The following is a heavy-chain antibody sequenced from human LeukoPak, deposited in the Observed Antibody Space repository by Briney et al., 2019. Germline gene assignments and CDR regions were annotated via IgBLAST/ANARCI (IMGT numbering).Heavy chain of an antibody. CDR3: ARGAGNVGSTTPFDY. J-gene: IGHJ4*02. CDR1: GFTFSNYW. D-gene: IGHD1-26*01. Sequence: GGSLILSCAASGFTFSNYWMHWVRQTPGKGLVWVSRINTDGTTRYADSVKGRFTISRDNAKNTLYLQMDSLRAEDTAVYYCARGAGNVGSTTPFDYWGQGALVTVSS. V-gene: IGHV3-74*01. CDR2: INTDGTT.